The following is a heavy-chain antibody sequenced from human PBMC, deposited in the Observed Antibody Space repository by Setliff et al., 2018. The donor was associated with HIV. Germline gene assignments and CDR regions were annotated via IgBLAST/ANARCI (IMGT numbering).Heavy chain of an antibody. D-gene: IGHD3-10*01. Sequence: PSETLSLTCTVSGGSISSYYWSWIRQPPGKGLEWIGYTYYSGSTNYNPSLKSRVTISVDTSKNQFSLKLSSVTAADTAVYYCARVLYTYYYGSGSYYNAYYYYMDVWGKGTTVTVSS. J-gene: IGHJ6*03. CDR2: TYYSGST. CDR1: GGSISSYY. V-gene: IGHV4-59*01. CDR3: ARVLYTYYYGSGSYYNAYYYYMDV.